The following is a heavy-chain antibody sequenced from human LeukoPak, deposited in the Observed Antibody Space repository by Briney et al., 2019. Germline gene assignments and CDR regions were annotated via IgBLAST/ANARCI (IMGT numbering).Heavy chain of an antibody. V-gene: IGHV3-30-3*01. CDR2: ISYDGSNK. D-gene: IGHD6-6*01. CDR1: GFTFSTSA. J-gene: IGHJ5*02. CDR3: ASNPRRAYWFDP. Sequence: PGTSLRLSCAASGFTFSTSAMHWVRQAPGKGLEWVAVISYDGSNKYYAESVKGRFTISRDNSKNTLYVQMNSLRAEDTAVYYCASNPRRAYWFDPWGQGTPVTVSS.